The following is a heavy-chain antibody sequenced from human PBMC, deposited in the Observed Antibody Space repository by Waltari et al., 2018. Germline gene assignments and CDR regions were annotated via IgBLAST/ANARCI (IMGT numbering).Heavy chain of an antibody. CDR1: GFAFPSHA. D-gene: IGHD1-26*01. CDR2: INDNGRNT. CDR3: AKLPGSYYLYYFHY. Sequence: EVRLLESGGGLVQPGGSLRLSCAASGFAFPSHAMSWVRQPPGKGVEWVSGINDNGRNTDYADSVKGRFTISRDNSNDILYLQMNSLRADDTAVYYCAKLPGSYYLYYFHYWGQGTLVTVSS. J-gene: IGHJ4*02. V-gene: IGHV3-23*01.